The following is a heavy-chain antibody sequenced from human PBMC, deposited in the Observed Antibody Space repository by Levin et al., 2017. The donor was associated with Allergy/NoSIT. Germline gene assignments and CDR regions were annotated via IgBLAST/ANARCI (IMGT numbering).Heavy chain of an antibody. D-gene: IGHD3-16*02. CDR3: AKDGGDYIWGSYRYEAPGFDY. Sequence: PGGSLRLSCAASGFTFSSYAMNWVRQAPGKGLEWVSAISGSGYGTYYADSVKGRFTISRDNSKNTLYLQMNSLRAEDTAVYYCAKDGGDYIWGSYRYEAPGFDYWGQGTLVTVSS. V-gene: IGHV3-23*01. CDR2: ISGSGYGT. J-gene: IGHJ4*02. CDR1: GFTFSSYA.